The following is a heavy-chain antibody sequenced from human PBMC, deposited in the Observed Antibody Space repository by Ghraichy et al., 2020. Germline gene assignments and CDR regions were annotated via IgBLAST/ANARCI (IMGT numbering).Heavy chain of an antibody. CDR1: GFTFDDYA. D-gene: IGHD2-15*01. J-gene: IGHJ2*01. CDR3: AKDLPNCSGGSCMGGYFDL. V-gene: IGHV3-43*02. Sequence: GGSLRLSCAASGFTFDDYAMHWVRQAPGKGLEWVSLISGDGGSTYYADSVKGRFTISRDNSKNSLYLQMNSLRTEDTALYYCAKDLPNCSGGSCMGGYFDLWGRGTLVTVSS. CDR2: ISGDGGST.